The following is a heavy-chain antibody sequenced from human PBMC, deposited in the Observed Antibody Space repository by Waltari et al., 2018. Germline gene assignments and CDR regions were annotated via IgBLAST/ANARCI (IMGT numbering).Heavy chain of an antibody. CDR1: GGSISSYY. CDR2: IYYSGST. CDR3: ARVRENCSGGSCYVNWYFDL. J-gene: IGHJ2*01. V-gene: IGHV4-59*01. D-gene: IGHD2-15*01. Sequence: QVQLQESGPGLVKPSETLSLTCTVSGGSISSYYWSWIRQPPGKGLEWIGYIYYSGSTNDNPSLKGRGTISVDTSKNQCSLKLSSVTAADTAVYYCARVRENCSGGSCYVNWYFDLWGRGTLVTVSS.